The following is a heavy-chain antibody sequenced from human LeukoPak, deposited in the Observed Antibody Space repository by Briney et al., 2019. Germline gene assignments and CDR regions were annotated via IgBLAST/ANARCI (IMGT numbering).Heavy chain of an antibody. V-gene: IGHV1-18*04. Sequence: ASVKVSCKASGYTFTGYYMHWVRQAPGQGLEWMGWISAYNGNTNYAQKLQGRVTMTTDTSTSTAYMELRSLRSDDTAVYYCARAPGIEVMDVWGKGTTVTVSS. CDR1: GYTFTGYY. CDR2: ISAYNGNT. CDR3: ARAPGIEVMDV. D-gene: IGHD2-21*01. J-gene: IGHJ6*04.